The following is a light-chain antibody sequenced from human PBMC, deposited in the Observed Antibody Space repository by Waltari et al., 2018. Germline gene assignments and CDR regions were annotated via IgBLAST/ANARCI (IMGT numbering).Light chain of an antibody. CDR3: QQSYTTPYT. CDR1: QSITSH. V-gene: IGKV1-39*01. J-gene: IGKJ2*01. CDR2: TAS. Sequence: DIQMTQAPSSLSASVGGRVIITCRASQSITSHLNWYQQQPGKAPKLLIYTASSLQSGVPSRFSGSGSGTHFTLTISSLQPEDFATYFCQQSYTTPYTFGQGTKLEIK.